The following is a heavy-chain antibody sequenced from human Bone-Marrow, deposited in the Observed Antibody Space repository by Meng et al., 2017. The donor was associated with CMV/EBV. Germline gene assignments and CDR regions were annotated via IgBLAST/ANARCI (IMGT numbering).Heavy chain of an antibody. V-gene: IGHV3-23*01. D-gene: IGHD3-3*01. CDR1: GFTFSSYA. CDR3: AKDQGSGSFWYYGMDV. J-gene: IGHJ6*02. CDR2: ISGSGGST. Sequence: GGSLRLSCAASGFTFSSYAMSWVRQAPGKGLEWVSAISGSGGSTYYADSVKGRFTISRDNSKNTLYLQMNSLRAEDTAVYYCAKDQGSGSFWYYGMDVWGQGTTVTVSS.